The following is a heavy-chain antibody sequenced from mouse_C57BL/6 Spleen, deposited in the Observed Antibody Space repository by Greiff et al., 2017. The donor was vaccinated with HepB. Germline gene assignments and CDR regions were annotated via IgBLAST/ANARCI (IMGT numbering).Heavy chain of an antibody. CDR3: ARGGGLVWYFDV. J-gene: IGHJ1*03. V-gene: IGHV2-2*01. D-gene: IGHD6-2*01. CDR1: GFSLTSYG. CDR2: IWSGGST. Sequence: QVQLQQSGPGLVQPSQSLSITCTVSGFSLTSYGVHWVRQSPGKGLEWLGVIWSGGSTDYNAAFISRLSISKDNSKSQVFFKMNSLQADDTAIYYCARGGGLVWYFDVWGTGTTVTVSS.